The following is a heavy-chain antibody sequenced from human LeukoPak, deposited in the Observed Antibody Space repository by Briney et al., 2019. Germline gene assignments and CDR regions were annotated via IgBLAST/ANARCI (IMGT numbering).Heavy chain of an antibody. CDR3: AKDLYSSSPDSGPSAQNCFDP. CDR2: TYYRSKWYN. CDR1: GDSVSSNSAA. V-gene: IGHV6-1*01. Sequence: SQTLSLTCAISGDSVSSNSAAWNWIRQSPSRGLEWLGSTYYRSKWYNEYAVSVKSRITINPDTSKNQFSLQLNSVTPEDTAVYYCAKDLYSSSPDSGPSAQNCFDPWGQGTLVTVSS. J-gene: IGHJ5*02. D-gene: IGHD6-6*01.